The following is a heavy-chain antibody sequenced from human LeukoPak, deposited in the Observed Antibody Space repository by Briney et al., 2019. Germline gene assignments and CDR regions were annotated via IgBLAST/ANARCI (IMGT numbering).Heavy chain of an antibody. J-gene: IGHJ3*02. CDR1: GGSISSGGHS. D-gene: IGHD3-22*01. Sequence: SETLSLTCAVSGGSISSGGHSWSWIRQPPGKGLEWIGYIYHSGSTYYNPSLKSRVTISVDRSKNQFSLKLSSVTAADTAVYYCARGDSSDAFDIWGQGTMVTVSS. CDR3: ARGDSSDAFDI. V-gene: IGHV4-30-2*01. CDR2: IYHSGST.